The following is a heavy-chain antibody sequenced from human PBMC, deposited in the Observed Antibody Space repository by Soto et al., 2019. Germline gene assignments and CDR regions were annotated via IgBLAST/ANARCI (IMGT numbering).Heavy chain of an antibody. J-gene: IGHJ4*02. V-gene: IGHV3-21*01. CDR2: ISSSSSYI. CDR3: ASNVRWRGFDY. D-gene: IGHD4-17*01. CDR1: GFTFSSYS. Sequence: GGSLRLSCAASGFTFSSYSMNWVRQAPGKGLEWVSSISSSSSYIYYADSVKGRFTISRDNSKNTLYLQMNSLRAEDTAVYYCASNVRWRGFDYWGQGTLVTVSS.